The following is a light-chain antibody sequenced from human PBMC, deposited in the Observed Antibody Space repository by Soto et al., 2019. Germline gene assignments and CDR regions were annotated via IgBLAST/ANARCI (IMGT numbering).Light chain of an antibody. CDR1: QSVSSN. J-gene: IGKJ5*01. CDR3: QQSGSSPIT. Sequence: EVVLTQSPGTLSLSPGERATLSCRASQSVSSNLAWYQQKPGQAPRLLIYGASTRATGIPARFSGSGSGTDFTLTISRLEPEDFAVYYCQQSGSSPITFGQGTRLEIK. V-gene: IGKV3-20*01. CDR2: GAS.